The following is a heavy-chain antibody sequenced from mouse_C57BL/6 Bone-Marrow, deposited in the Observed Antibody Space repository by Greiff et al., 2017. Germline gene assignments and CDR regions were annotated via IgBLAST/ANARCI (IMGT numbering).Heavy chain of an antibody. CDR1: GYTFTSYG. CDR3: ARGLRYRDWYFDV. D-gene: IGHD1-1*01. Sequence: VQLQQSGAELARPGASVKLSCKASGYTFTSYGISWVKQRTGQGLEWIGEIYPRSGNTYYNEKFKGKATLTADKSSSTAYMELRSLTSDDSAVYFGARGLRYRDWYFDVGGTGTTVTVSS. CDR2: IYPRSGNT. J-gene: IGHJ1*03. V-gene: IGHV1-81*01.